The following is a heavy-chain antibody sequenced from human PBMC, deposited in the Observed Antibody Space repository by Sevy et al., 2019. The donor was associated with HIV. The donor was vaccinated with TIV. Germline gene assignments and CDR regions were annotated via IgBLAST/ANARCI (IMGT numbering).Heavy chain of an antibody. CDR1: GGSISSYY. J-gene: IGHJ5*02. D-gene: IGHD1-26*01. V-gene: IGHV4-59*01. CDR3: ARESPLGVEWELSRPQNWFDP. CDR2: IYYSGST. Sequence: SETLSLTCTVFGGSISSYYWNWIRQPPGKGLEWIGYIYYSGSTNYNPSLKSRFTISVDMSKNQFSLNLSSVTAADTAGYYCARESPLGVEWELSRPQNWFDPWGQGTLVTVSS.